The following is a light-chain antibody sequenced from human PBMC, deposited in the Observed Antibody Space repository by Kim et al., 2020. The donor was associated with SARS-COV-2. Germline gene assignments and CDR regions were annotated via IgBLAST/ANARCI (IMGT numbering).Light chain of an antibody. J-gene: IGKJ5*01. CDR3: QQYSDWPLT. V-gene: IGKV3-15*01. CDR1: QSVSSN. CDR2: DAS. Sequence: EIMMTQSPATLSVSPGERVTLSCRASQSVSSNLAWYQQKGGQAPRLLISDASTRATGIPPRFSGSGSGTEFALTISGLQSEDSAVYYCQQYSDWPLTFGLGTRLEIK.